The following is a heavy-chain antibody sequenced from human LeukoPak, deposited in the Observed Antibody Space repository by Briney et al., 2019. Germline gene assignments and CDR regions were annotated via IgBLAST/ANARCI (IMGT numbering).Heavy chain of an antibody. CDR1: GYTFTGYY. J-gene: IGHJ3*02. D-gene: IGHD3-22*01. Sequence: ASVKVSCKASGYTFTGYYMHWVRQAPGQGLEWMVRINPNSGGTNYAQKFQGRVTMTRDTSISTAYMELSRLRSDDTAVYYCARPYDSSGYWLHAFDIWGQGTMVTVSS. V-gene: IGHV1-2*06. CDR2: INPNSGGT. CDR3: ARPYDSSGYWLHAFDI.